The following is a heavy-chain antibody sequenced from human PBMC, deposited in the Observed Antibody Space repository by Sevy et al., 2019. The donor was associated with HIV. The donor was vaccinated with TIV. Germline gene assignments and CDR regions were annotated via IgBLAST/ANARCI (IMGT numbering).Heavy chain of an antibody. Sequence: GGSLRLSCAAAGFNFNNYAMTWVRQAPGKGLEWVSGISFSGSKTYYAESVKGRFSISRDQSKNTLYLQMNNVRVEDTAVYFCAKTPFMDFWNDYYSFYFDFWGQGTLVTVSS. D-gene: IGHD3-3*01. CDR1: GFNFNNYA. V-gene: IGHV3-23*01. J-gene: IGHJ4*02. CDR3: AKTPFMDFWNDYYSFYFDF. CDR2: ISFSGSKT.